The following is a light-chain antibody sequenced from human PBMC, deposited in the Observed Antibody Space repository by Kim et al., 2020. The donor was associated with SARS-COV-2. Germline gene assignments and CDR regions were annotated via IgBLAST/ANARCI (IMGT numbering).Light chain of an antibody. CDR3: NSRDSSGNHLDVV. Sequence: GQTVSITCQGDSLRSYYASWYQQKPGQAPVLVIYGKNNRPSGIPDRFSGSSSGNTASLTITGAQAEDEADYYCNSRDSSGNHLDVVFGGGTQLTVL. CDR2: GKN. CDR1: SLRSYY. J-gene: IGLJ2*01. V-gene: IGLV3-19*01.